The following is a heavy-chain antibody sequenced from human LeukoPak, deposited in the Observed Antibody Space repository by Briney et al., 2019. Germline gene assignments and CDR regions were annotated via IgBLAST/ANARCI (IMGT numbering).Heavy chain of an antibody. CDR3: AREGSYYDSSGYYYVGWFDP. CDR1: GYTFTTYG. D-gene: IGHD3-22*01. Sequence: ASVKVSCKASGYTFTTYGISWVRQAPGQGLEWMGWISAYNGYTNYAQKLQGRVTMTKDTSTSTAYMELRSLRSDDTAVYDCAREGSYYDSSGYYYVGWFDPWGQGTLVTVSS. V-gene: IGHV1-18*01. J-gene: IGHJ5*02. CDR2: ISAYNGYT.